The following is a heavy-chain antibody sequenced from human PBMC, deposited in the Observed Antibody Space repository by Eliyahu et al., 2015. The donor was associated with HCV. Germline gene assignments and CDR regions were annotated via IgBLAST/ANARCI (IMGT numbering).Heavy chain of an antibody. D-gene: IGHD5-12*01. CDR2: IHFRGST. CDR3: VRGNLVYSAYDARFINWFDP. CDR1: SGSISGDHY. V-gene: IGHV4-30-4*01. J-gene: IGHJ5*02. Sequence: QVQLQESGPGLVKPSQTLSLTCSVSSGSISGDHYWSWIRQPPGKGLEWIGDIHFRGSTYYHPSLKSRISISVDTSKNQFSLRLSSVTAADTAVYYCVRGNLVYSAYDARFINWFDPWGQGTLVTVSS.